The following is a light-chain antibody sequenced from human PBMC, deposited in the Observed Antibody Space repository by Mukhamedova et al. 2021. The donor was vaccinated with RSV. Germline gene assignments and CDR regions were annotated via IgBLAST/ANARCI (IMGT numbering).Light chain of an antibody. V-gene: IGKV3-20*01. CDR1: QSVSSSY. CDR2: GAS. CDR3: QQYGSSPLT. J-gene: IGKJ4*01. Sequence: GERATLSCRASQSVSSSYLAWYQQKPGQAPRLLIYGASSRATGIPDRFSGSGSGTDFTLTISRLEPEDFAVYYCQQYGSSPLTFGGG.